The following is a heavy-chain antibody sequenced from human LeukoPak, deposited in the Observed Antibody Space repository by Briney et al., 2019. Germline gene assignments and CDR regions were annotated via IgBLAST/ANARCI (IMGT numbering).Heavy chain of an antibody. CDR3: ARQGYYYGSGSQYYFDY. CDR2: IHPGDSDT. J-gene: IGHJ4*02. D-gene: IGHD3-10*01. V-gene: IGHV5-51*01. CDR1: GYSFTSYW. Sequence: GESLKISCKGSGYSFTSYWIGWVRQMAGKGLEWMGIIHPGDSDTRYSPSFQGQVTISADKSISTAYLQWSSLKASDTAMYYCARQGYYYGSGSQYYFDYWGQGTLVTVSS.